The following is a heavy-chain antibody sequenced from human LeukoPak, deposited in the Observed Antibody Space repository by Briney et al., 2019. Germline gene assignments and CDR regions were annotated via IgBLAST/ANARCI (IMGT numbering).Heavy chain of an antibody. Sequence: GASVKVSCKASGYTFTSYGISWVRQAPGQGLEWMGWISAYNGNTNYAQKLQGRVTMTTDTSTSTAYMELRSLRSDDTAVYYCARDPDILTGYSNWFDPWGQGTLVTVSS. V-gene: IGHV1-18*01. CDR1: GYTFTSYG. J-gene: IGHJ5*02. CDR3: ARDPDILTGYSNWFDP. CDR2: ISAYNGNT. D-gene: IGHD3-9*01.